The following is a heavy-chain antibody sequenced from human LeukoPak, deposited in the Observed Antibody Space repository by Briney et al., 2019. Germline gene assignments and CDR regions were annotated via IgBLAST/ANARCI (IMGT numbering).Heavy chain of an antibody. J-gene: IGHJ6*03. CDR3: AKDPGRHLKGFYMDV. CDR1: GFTFSNYD. CDR2: IWYDDREK. Sequence: GGSLRLSSTASGFTFSNYDMHSVRQAPGEGLVWGAFIWYDDREKKYTDSVKGRFTIARANSKDTVYLQINSLTPQDTAVYYCAKDPGRHLKGFYMDVWGKGTTVTVSS. V-gene: IGHV3-30*02. D-gene: IGHD6-6*01.